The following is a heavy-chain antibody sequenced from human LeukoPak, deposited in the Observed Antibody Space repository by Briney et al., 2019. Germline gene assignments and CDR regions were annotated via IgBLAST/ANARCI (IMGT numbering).Heavy chain of an antibody. CDR1: GGTFSSYA. Sequence: SVKVSCKASGGTFSSYAISWVRQAPGQGLEWMGRIIPIFGIANYAQKFQGRVTITADKSTSTAYMELSSLRSEDTAVYYCASSGDCSGGSCYEALYYYYGMDVWGKGTTVTVSS. J-gene: IGHJ6*04. CDR2: IIPIFGIA. CDR3: ASSGDCSGGSCYEALYYYYGMDV. V-gene: IGHV1-69*04. D-gene: IGHD2-15*01.